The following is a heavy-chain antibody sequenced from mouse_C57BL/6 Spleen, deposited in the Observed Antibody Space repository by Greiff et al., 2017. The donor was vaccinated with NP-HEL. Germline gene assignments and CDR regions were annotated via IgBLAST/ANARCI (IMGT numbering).Heavy chain of an antibody. CDR1: GFTFSSYA. Sequence: EVQGVESGEGLVKPGGSLKLSCAASGFTFSSYAMSWVRQTPEKRLEWVAYISSGGDYTNYADTVKGRFTLSRDNAKNTLYLQMSSLTSEDAAMYYGTRGGYSSYAWFAYWGQGTLVTVSA. CDR2: ISSGGDYT. D-gene: IGHD2-5*01. J-gene: IGHJ3*01. V-gene: IGHV5-9-1*02. CDR3: TRGGYSSYAWFAY.